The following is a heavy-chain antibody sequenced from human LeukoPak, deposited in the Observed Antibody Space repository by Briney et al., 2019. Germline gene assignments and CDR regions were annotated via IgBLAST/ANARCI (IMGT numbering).Heavy chain of an antibody. CDR1: GYTFTSYG. CDR2: ISAYNGNT. Sequence: GASVKVSCKASGYTFTSYGISWVRQAPGQGLEWMGWISAYNGNTNYAQKLQGRVTMTTDTSTSTAYMELRSLRSDDTAVYYCARDGWDYVWGSYRPFDCWGQGTLVTVSS. J-gene: IGHJ4*02. D-gene: IGHD3-16*02. V-gene: IGHV1-18*01. CDR3: ARDGWDYVWGSYRPFDC.